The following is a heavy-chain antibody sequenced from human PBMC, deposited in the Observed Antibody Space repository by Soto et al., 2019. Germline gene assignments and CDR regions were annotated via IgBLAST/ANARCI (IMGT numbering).Heavy chain of an antibody. CDR2: INAGNGNT. CDR3: ARDGVVVVPAAPLFDP. CDR1: GYTFTNYA. Sequence: ASVKVSCKASGYTFTNYAMHWVRQAPGQRLEWMGWINAGNGNTKYSQKFQGRVTTTRDTSASTAYMELSSLRSEDTALYYCARDGVVVVPAAPLFDPWGQGTLVTVS. V-gene: IGHV1-3*01. J-gene: IGHJ5*01. D-gene: IGHD2-2*01.